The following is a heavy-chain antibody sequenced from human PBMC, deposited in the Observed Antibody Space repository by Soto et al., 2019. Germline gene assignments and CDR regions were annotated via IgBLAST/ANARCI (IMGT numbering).Heavy chain of an antibody. D-gene: IGHD6-19*01. V-gene: IGHV3-74*01. CDR1: GFTFSSYW. Sequence: EVQLVESGGGLVQPGGSLRLSCAASGFTFSSYWMHWVRQAPGKGLVWVSRINSDGSSTSYADSVKGRFTISRDNAKNTLYLQMNSLRAEDTAVYYCARDLYSSGWYWNYYYYYGMDVWGQGTTDTVSS. CDR2: INSDGSST. CDR3: ARDLYSSGWYWNYYYYYGMDV. J-gene: IGHJ6*02.